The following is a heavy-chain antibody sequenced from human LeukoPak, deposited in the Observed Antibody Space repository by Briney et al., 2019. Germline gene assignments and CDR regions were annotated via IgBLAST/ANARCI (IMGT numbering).Heavy chain of an antibody. D-gene: IGHD3-10*01. V-gene: IGHV4-39*01. Sequence: PSETLSLTCTVSGDSIRSSSYYWGRLRQAPEKGLEWIGSIYYSGITYYNPSLKSRVTISVDTSKNQFSLKLTSVTAADTAVYYCARTYYFGSGSYHFDYWGQGTLVTVSS. CDR2: IYYSGIT. J-gene: IGHJ4*02. CDR1: GDSIRSSSYY. CDR3: ARTYYFGSGSYHFDY.